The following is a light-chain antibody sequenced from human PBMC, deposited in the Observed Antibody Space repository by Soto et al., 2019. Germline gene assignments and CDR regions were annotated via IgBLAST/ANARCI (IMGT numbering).Light chain of an antibody. J-gene: IGKJ4*01. CDR3: QQYGRSPST. CDR1: HSVSSSY. CDR2: GAS. V-gene: IGKV3-20*01. Sequence: IVLSLSPGTLSLSPGERATLSCRASHSVSSSYLAWYQQKPGQAPRLLIYGASSRATGIPDRFSGSGSGTDFTLTISRLEPEDFAVYYCQQYGRSPSTFGGGTKVDIK.